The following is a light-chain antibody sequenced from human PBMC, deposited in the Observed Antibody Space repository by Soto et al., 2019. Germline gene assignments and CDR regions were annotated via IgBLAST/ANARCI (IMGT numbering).Light chain of an antibody. CDR1: SSDVGGYNY. CDR2: EVT. J-gene: IGLJ3*02. CDR3: SSYAASNNFYFV. V-gene: IGLV2-8*01. Sequence: QSALTQPPSASGSPGQSVTISCTGTSSDVGGYNYVSWYQQYPGRAPKLMIYEVTKRPSGVPDRFSGSKSGNTASLTVSGLHAEDEADYYCSSYAASNNFYFVFGGGTQLTFL.